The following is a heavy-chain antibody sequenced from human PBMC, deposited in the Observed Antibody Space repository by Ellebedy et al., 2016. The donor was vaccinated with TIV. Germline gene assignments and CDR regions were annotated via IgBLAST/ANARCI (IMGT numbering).Heavy chain of an antibody. Sequence: AASVKVSCKSSAYTFIDYCITWVRQAPGQGLDWMGWVSAYSGNTNYAENVQGRVTMTTDTSTDTAYMGLRSLRSDDTAVYYCARYYGSGTYYRNGMDVWGQGTTVTVSS. V-gene: IGHV1-18*01. CDR3: ARYYGSGTYYRNGMDV. CDR1: AYTFIDYC. J-gene: IGHJ6*02. D-gene: IGHD3-10*01. CDR2: VSAYSGNT.